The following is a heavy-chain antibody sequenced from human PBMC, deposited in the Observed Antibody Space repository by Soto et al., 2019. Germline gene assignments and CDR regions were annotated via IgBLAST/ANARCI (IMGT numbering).Heavy chain of an antibody. J-gene: IGHJ4*02. CDR1: GYTFTSYS. V-gene: IGHV1-3*04. CDR3: AASAAGTFDD. D-gene: IGHD6-13*01. CDR2: INTGNGNT. Sequence: QVQLVQSGAEVKKPGASVKVSCKASGYTFTSYSMHWVRQAPGQRLECMGWINTGNGNTKYSQSFQGRVTIARDTSASTAYMELSSLSSEDTAVYYCAASAAGTFDDWGQGTLVTVSS.